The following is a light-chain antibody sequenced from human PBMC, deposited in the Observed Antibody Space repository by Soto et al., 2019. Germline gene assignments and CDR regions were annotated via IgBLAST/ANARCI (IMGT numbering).Light chain of an antibody. CDR2: KAS. V-gene: IGKV1-5*03. CDR3: QQYGVYWT. CDR1: QSISTW. Sequence: DIQMTQSPSTLSASVGDRVTITCRASQSISTWLAWYQQKPGKAPKLLIYKASSLESGVPSRFSGGGSGTEFTLYISSLQPDDFATYYCQQYGVYWTFGQGTKVEIK. J-gene: IGKJ1*01.